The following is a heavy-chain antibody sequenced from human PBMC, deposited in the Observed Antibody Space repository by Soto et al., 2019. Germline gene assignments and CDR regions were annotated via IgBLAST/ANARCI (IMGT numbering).Heavy chain of an antibody. V-gene: IGHV1-2*02. CDR2: INPNSGGT. J-gene: IGHJ6*02. Sequence: QVQLVQSGAEVKKPGASVKVSCKASGYTFTGYYMHWVRQAPGQGLEWMGWINPNSGGTNYAQKFQGRVTMTRDTSISTAYMERSRLRSDDTAVYYCAIEVDSYDILTGYYTLYGMDVWVQGTTVTVSS. CDR1: GYTFTGYY. CDR3: AIEVDSYDILTGYYTLYGMDV. D-gene: IGHD3-9*01.